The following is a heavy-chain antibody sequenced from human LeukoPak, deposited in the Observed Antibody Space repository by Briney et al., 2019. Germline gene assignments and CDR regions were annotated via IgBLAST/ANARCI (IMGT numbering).Heavy chain of an antibody. Sequence: GGSLRLSCAASGFTVSSNYMSWVRQAPGKGLEWVSVIYSGGSTYYADSVKGRFTISRDNSKNTLYLQMNSLRAEDTAVYYCARDRSSGWYDFDYWGQGTLVTVSP. CDR2: IYSGGST. D-gene: IGHD6-19*01. CDR3: ARDRSSGWYDFDY. V-gene: IGHV3-66*02. CDR1: GFTVSSNY. J-gene: IGHJ4*02.